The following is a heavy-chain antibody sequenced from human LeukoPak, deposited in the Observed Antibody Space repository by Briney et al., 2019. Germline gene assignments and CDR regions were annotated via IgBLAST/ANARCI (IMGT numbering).Heavy chain of an antibody. CDR1: GGSISSSSYY. CDR2: IYYSGST. D-gene: IGHD3-22*01. J-gene: IGHJ4*02. CDR3: ARERVVVISFFDY. Sequence: PSETLSLTCTVSGGSISSSSYYWGWIRQPPGRGVEWIGSIYYSGSTYYNPSLKSRVTISVDTSKNQFSLKLSSVTAADTAVYYCARERVVVISFFDYWGQGTLVTVSS. V-gene: IGHV4-39*02.